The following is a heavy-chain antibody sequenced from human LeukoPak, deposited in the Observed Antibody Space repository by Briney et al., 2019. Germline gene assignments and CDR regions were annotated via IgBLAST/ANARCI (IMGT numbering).Heavy chain of an antibody. CDR1: GFTFRSYG. CDR2: ISSDGSGK. CDR3: ARDSPRLSGWLGHFDY. Sequence: GRSLRLSCAASGFTFRSYGMHWVRQAPGKGLEWVAVISSDGSGKNYADSMKGQFTISRDNSKNTLFLQMNNLRAEDTAVYYCARDSPRLSGWLGHFDYWGQGTLVTVSS. D-gene: IGHD6-19*01. V-gene: IGHV3-30*03. J-gene: IGHJ4*02.